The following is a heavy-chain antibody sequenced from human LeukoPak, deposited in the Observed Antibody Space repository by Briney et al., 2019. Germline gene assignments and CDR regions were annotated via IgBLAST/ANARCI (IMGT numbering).Heavy chain of an antibody. CDR1: GYTFTDHY. CDR3: AADVAPTDY. CDR2: INSKSGGT. D-gene: IGHD5-12*01. V-gene: IGHV1-2*02. Sequence: ASVKVSCKASGYTFTDHYIHWVRQGPGQGLEWMGWINSKSGGTNYAQKFQGRVTMTRNTSISTAYMELSSLRSEDTAVYYCAADVAPTDYWGQGTLVTVSS. J-gene: IGHJ4*02.